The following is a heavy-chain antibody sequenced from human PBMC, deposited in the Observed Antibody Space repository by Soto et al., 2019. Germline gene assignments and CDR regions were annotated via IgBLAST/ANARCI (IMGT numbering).Heavy chain of an antibody. CDR2: INHSGST. Sequence: PSETLSLTCAVYGGSFSGYYWSWIRQPPGKGLEWIGEINHSGSTNYNPSLKSRVTISVDTSKNQFSLKLSSVTAADTAVYYCARESSGSSYWGQGTLVTVSS. CDR1: GGSFSGYY. J-gene: IGHJ4*02. V-gene: IGHV4-34*01. D-gene: IGHD3-10*01. CDR3: ARESSGSSY.